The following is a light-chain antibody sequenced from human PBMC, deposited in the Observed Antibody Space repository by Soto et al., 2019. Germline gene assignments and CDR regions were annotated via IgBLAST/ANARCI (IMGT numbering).Light chain of an antibody. V-gene: IGKV3-20*01. CDR2: GAS. CDR3: QLYGISRT. J-gene: IGKJ1*01. Sequence: EIVLTQSPGTLSLSPGERATLSCRASQSVTSSYLAWYQQKPGQAPRLLIYGASNRATGIPDRFSGSGSGTDFTLTISRLEPEDFAVYYCQLYGISRTLGLGAKVDIK. CDR1: QSVTSSY.